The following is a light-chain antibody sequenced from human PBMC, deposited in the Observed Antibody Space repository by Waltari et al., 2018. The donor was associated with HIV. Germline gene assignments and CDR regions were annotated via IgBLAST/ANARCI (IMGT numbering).Light chain of an antibody. CDR2: EVS. V-gene: IGLV2-8*01. CDR3: SSYTGSDNLV. J-gene: IGLJ2*01. CDR1: SSDVGGYNY. Sequence: QSALTQPPSASGSPGQSVTISCTGTSSDVGGYNYVSWYQQHPGKAPKLMFYEVSKRPSGVPDRFSGSGSGNTASLTVSGLQAEDEADYYCSSYTGSDNLVFGGGTKLTVL.